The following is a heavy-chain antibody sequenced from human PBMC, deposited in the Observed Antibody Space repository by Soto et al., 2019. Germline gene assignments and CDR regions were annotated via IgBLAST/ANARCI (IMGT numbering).Heavy chain of an antibody. CDR2: IYYSGST. V-gene: IGHV4-59*01. CDR1: GGSISSYY. D-gene: IGHD3-9*01. CDR3: ARDSWGPTYDILTGWVGGNAFDI. Sequence: SETLSLTCTVSGGSISSYYWSWIRQPPGKGLEWIGYIYYSGSTNYNPSLKSRVTISVDTSKNQFSLKLSSVTAADTAVYYWARDSWGPTYDILTGWVGGNAFDIWGQGTMVTVSS. J-gene: IGHJ3*02.